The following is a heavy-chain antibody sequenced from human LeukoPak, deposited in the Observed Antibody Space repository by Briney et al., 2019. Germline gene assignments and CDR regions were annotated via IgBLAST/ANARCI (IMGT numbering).Heavy chain of an antibody. CDR2: INPNSGGT. Sequence: GASVTVSCKASGYTFTGYYMHWVRQAPGQGLAWMGWINPNSGGTNYAQKFQGRVTVTRDTSISTAYMELSRLRSDDTAVYYCAKWELPDGAFDIWGQGTMVTVSS. CDR3: AKWELPDGAFDI. J-gene: IGHJ3*02. V-gene: IGHV1-2*02. D-gene: IGHD1-26*01. CDR1: GYTFTGYY.